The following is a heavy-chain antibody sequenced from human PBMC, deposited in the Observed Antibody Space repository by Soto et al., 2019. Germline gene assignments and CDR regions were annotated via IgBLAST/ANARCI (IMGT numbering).Heavy chain of an antibody. D-gene: IGHD4-17*01. J-gene: IGHJ6*02. CDR2: IYYIGGP. Sequence: SETLSLTCFASGDTLSTGGYSWRRMSQPPGKGLVWIVYIYYIGGPYYKPSLQSRVTISMDTSKNQVSLSLTSVTAADTAVYFWGRDPTTDYGDSYYHYALDAWGPGLKVTVSS. V-gene: IGHV4-30-2*05. CDR3: GRDPTTDYGDSYYHYALDA. CDR1: GDTLSTGGYS.